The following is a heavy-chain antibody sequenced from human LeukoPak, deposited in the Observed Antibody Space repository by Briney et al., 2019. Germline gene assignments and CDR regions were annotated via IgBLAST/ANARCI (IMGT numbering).Heavy chain of an antibody. CDR2: ISGSGTTT. J-gene: IGHJ4*02. V-gene: IGHV3-23*01. CDR3: AKFFAPSGGASGWPWSIDY. CDR1: GFTFSSYA. D-gene: IGHD6-25*01. Sequence: GGSLRLSCAASGFTFSSYAMSWVRQAPGEGLEWVAAISGSGTTTYSADSARGRFTVSRDNSKNILYLQTSSLRAEDTALYYCAKFFAPSGGASGWPWSIDYWGQGTLVTVSS.